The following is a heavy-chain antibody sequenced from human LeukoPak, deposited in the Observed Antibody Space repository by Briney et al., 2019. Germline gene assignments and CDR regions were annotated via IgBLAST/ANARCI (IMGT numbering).Heavy chain of an antibody. D-gene: IGHD5-12*01. CDR3: ARMATGGYAYDY. CDR1: GFSLSTRGMC. CDR2: IDWDDDK. V-gene: IGHV2-70*11. J-gene: IGHJ4*02. Sequence: SGPALVKPTQTLTLTCTFSGFSLSTRGMCVSWIRQPPGKALEWLARIDWDDDKYSSTSLKTRLTISKDTSKNQVVLTMTNMDPVDTATYHCARMATGGYAYDYWGQGTLVTVSS.